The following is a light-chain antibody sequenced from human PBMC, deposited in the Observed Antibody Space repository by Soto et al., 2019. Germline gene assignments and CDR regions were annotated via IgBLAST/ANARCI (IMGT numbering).Light chain of an antibody. J-gene: IGLJ3*02. Sequence: QSVLTQPPSVSGAPGQRVTISCTGSSSNIGAGYDVHWYQQLPGTAPKLLIYGNSNRPSGVPDRFSGSKSGTSASLAITGLQAEDEADYYCKSYDSSLSGGVFGGGTKLTLL. V-gene: IGLV1-40*01. CDR1: SSNIGAGYD. CDR3: KSYDSSLSGGV. CDR2: GNS.